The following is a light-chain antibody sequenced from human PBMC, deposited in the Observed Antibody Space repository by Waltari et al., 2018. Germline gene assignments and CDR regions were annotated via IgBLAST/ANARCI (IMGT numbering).Light chain of an antibody. CDR1: QSVKTY. J-gene: IGKJ1*01. V-gene: IGKV3-11*01. CDR3: QQRSNWPRVGGT. CDR2: DAS. Sequence: EIVLTQSPATLSLSPGDVATLSCRASQSVKTYIAWYQQKPGQSPRLLIYDASKKATGIPARFSGSGSETDFTLTITRLDPDDFAMYYCQQRSNWPRVGGTFGQGTKVEIK.